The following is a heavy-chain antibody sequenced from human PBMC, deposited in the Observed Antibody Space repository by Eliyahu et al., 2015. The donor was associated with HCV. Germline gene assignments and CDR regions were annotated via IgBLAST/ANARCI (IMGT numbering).Heavy chain of an antibody. Sequence: QVQLQQWGAGLLKPSETLSLTCAVYXGSFRGYYWXWXRQPPGKGLEWIGEIXHSGSTNYTPSXKSRVTISVDTSKNQFSLKLSSVTAADTAVYYCARGRRGSGWFDPWGQGTLVTVSS. CDR3: ARGRRGSGWFDP. J-gene: IGHJ5*02. D-gene: IGHD3-10*01. V-gene: IGHV4-34*01. CDR2: IXHSGST. CDR1: XGSFRGYY.